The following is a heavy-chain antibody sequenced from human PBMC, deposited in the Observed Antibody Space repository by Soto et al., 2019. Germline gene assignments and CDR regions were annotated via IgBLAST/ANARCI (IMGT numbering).Heavy chain of an antibody. V-gene: IGHV3-74*01. Sequence: EVLLVESGGGLVHTGGSLRLSCVASGFTFNKYWMHWVRQVPGKGLVWVSRIKTDGSSPNYADSVERRFTISSDNAKNTLYMQMNSLRVEDTAVYYCARDRNACSGSCDNWGQGTLVTASS. J-gene: IGHJ4*02. CDR3: ARDRNACSGSCDN. CDR2: IKTDGSSP. CDR1: GFTFNKYW. D-gene: IGHD3-10*02.